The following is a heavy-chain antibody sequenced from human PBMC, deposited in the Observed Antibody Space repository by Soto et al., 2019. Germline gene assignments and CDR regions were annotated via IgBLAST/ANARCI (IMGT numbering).Heavy chain of an antibody. CDR3: AHAYGGTSWPNDAFDV. J-gene: IGHJ3*01. CDR2: IYWDDDT. V-gene: IGHV2-5*02. D-gene: IGHD2-2*01. CDR1: GFSLSADGVG. Sequence: ITLKESGPTLVKPTQTLTLTCSFSGFSLSADGVGVGWIRQPPGKALEWLALIYWDDDTRYRPSLKSRLTIPKDPSKTQVVLTMTNMDPVDTATYYCAHAYGGTSWPNDAFDVWGQGTVVTVSS.